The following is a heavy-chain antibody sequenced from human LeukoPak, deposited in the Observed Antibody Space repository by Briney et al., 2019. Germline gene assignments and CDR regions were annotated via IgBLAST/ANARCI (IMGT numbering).Heavy chain of an antibody. CDR2: FDPEDGET. CDR1: GYTLTELS. D-gene: IGHD6-19*01. V-gene: IGHV1-24*01. J-gene: IGHJ4*02. CDR3: ARVGAVAAHLDY. Sequence: ASVKVSCKVSGYTLTELSMHWVRQAPGKGLEWMGGFDPEDGETIYAQKFQGRVTMTEDTSTDTAYMELSSLRSEDTAVYYCARVGAVAAHLDYWGQGTLVTVSS.